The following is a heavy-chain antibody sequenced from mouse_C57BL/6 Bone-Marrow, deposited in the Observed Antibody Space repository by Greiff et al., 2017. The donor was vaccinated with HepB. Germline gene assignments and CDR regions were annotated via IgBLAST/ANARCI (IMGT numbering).Heavy chain of an antibody. CDR1: GFTLTSYG. CDR3: AQLLLRYPFAY. Sequence: VQLQESGPGLVTPSQCLSITCTVSGFTLTSYGVDWVRQRPGQGLEWLGVICGGGSTNNNSARMSRLSISTDNSKSQIFYRMNSLQTDDTAMDYCAQLLLRYPFAYWGQGTLVTVSA. D-gene: IGHD1-1*01. J-gene: IGHJ3*01. V-gene: IGHV2-9*01. CDR2: ICGGGST.